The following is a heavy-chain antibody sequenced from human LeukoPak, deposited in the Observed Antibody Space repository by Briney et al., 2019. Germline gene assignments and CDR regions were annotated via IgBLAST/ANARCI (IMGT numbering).Heavy chain of an antibody. J-gene: IGHJ6*03. CDR1: GYTFTSYG. CDR3: ARMGYSYGYYYYYYMDV. D-gene: IGHD5-18*01. CDR2: ISAYNGNT. Sequence: GASVKVSCKPSGYTFTSYGISWVRQAPGQGLEWMGWISAYNGNTNYAQKLQGRVTMTTDTSTSTAYMELRSLRSDDTAVYYCARMGYSYGYYYYYYMDVWGKGTTVTISS. V-gene: IGHV1-18*01.